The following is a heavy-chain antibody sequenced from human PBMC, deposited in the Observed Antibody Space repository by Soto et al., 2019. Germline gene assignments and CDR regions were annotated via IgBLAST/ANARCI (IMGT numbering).Heavy chain of an antibody. CDR1: GGTFSSYA. CDR3: ARVPANTGYSYDYYFDY. Sequence: QVQLVQSGAEVKKPGSSVKVSCKASGGTFSSYAISWVRQAPGQGLEWMVGIIPIFGTANYAQKFQGRVTITADESTSTAYMELSSLRSEDTAVYYCARVPANTGYSYDYYFDYWGQGTLVTVSS. D-gene: IGHD5-18*01. CDR2: IIPIFGTA. J-gene: IGHJ4*02. V-gene: IGHV1-69*01.